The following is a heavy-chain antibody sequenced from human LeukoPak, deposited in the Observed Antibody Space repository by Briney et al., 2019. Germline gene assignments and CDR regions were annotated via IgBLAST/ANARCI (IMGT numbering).Heavy chain of an antibody. CDR2: IIPIFGTA. J-gene: IGHJ4*02. V-gene: IGHV1-69*13. CDR3: ARDRPLYDSSGYSRFDY. Sequence: ASVKVSCKASGGTFSSYAISWVRQAPGQGLEWMGGIIPIFGTANYAQKFQGRVTITADESTSTAYMELSSLRSEDTAVYYCARDRPLYDSSGYSRFDYWGQGTLVTVSS. D-gene: IGHD3-22*01. CDR1: GGTFSSYA.